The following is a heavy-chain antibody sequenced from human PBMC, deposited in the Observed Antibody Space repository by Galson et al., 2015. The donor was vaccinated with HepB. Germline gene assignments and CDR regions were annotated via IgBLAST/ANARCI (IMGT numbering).Heavy chain of an antibody. Sequence: SVKVSCKASGGTFSSYAISWVRQAPGQGLEWMGGIIPIFGTANYAQKFQGRVTITADESTNTAYMELSSLKTSDTGIYYCARLRGLPGRRARGSTYLFDFWGQGTRITVSP. CDR2: IIPIFGTA. V-gene: IGHV1-69*13. CDR3: ARLRGLPGRRARGSTYLFDF. D-gene: IGHD3-10*01. CDR1: GGTFSSYA. J-gene: IGHJ4*02.